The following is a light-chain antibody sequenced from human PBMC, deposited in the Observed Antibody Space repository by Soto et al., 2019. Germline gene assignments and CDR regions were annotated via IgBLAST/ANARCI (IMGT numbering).Light chain of an antibody. CDR3: QHYHTSPLT. V-gene: IGKV1-5*03. Sequence: DTQMTQSPSTLSASVGDRVTITCRASQSISNWLAWYQQKPGKAPNLLIYFASTLQSGVPSRFSGSGSGTEFTLTISSLQPDDFATYYCQHYHTSPLTFGGGTKVEIK. J-gene: IGKJ4*01. CDR1: QSISNW. CDR2: FAS.